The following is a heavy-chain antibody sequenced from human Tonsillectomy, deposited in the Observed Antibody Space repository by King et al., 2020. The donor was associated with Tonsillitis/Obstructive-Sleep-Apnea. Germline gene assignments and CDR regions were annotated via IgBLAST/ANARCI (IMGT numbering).Heavy chain of an antibody. J-gene: IGHJ6*03. CDR2: IDPSDSYT. CDR3: ARQVISSTSLYYYYMDV. Sequence: QLVQSGAEVKKPGESLRISCKGSGYSFTSYWISGVRQMPGKGLEWMGRIDPSDSYTNYSPSFQGHVTISADKSISTAYLQWSSLKASDTAMYYCARQVISSTSLYYYYMDVWGKGTTVTVSS. V-gene: IGHV5-10-1*01. D-gene: IGHD2-2*01. CDR1: GYSFTSYW.